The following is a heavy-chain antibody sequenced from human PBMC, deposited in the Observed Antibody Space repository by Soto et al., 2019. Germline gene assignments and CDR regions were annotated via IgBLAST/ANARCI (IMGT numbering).Heavy chain of an antibody. J-gene: IGHJ1*01. CDR1: GYTFTSYG. V-gene: IGHV1-18*01. Sequence: ASVKVSCKASGYTFTSYGISWVRQAPGQGLEWMGWISAYNGNTNYAQKLQGRVTMTTDTSTSTAYMELRSLRSDDTAVYYCARATVPAISSKFWLVHAFQHWGQGTLVTVSS. CDR2: ISAYNGNT. D-gene: IGHD3-9*01. CDR3: ARATVPAISSKFWLVHAFQH.